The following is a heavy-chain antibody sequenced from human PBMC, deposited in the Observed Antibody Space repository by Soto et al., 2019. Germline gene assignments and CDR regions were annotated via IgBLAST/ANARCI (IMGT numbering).Heavy chain of an antibody. CDR3: ARVSLGYCSGGSCFLDAFDI. J-gene: IGHJ3*02. CDR1: GGSISSFY. Sequence: PSETLSLTCTVSGGSISSFYWSWIRQPPGKGLEWIGYIYYSGSTNYNPSLKSRVTISVDTSKNQFSLKLSSVTAADTAVYYCARVSLGYCSGGSCFLDAFDIWGQGTMVTVSS. CDR2: IYYSGST. D-gene: IGHD2-15*01. V-gene: IGHV4-59*01.